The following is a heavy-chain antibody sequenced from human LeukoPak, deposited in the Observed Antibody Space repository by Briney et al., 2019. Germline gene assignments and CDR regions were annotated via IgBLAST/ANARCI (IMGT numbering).Heavy chain of an antibody. V-gene: IGHV1-2*06. CDR3: ARGGGFVVVPAAKERNWFDP. CDR1: GYTFTGYY. D-gene: IGHD2-2*01. J-gene: IGHJ5*02. CDR2: INPNSGGT. Sequence: ASVKVSCKASGYTFTGYYMHWVRQAPGQGLEWMGRINPNSGGTNFAQKFQGRVTMTRDTSISTAYMELSRLRSDDTAVYYCARGGGFVVVPAAKERNWFDPWGQGTLVTVSS.